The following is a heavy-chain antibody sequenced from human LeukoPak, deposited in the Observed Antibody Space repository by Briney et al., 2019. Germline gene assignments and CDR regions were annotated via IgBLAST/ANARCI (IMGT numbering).Heavy chain of an antibody. CDR1: GGSISSDY. CDR3: ARLPRYTYCGGDCYTGLFDY. CDR2: IYYTGST. J-gene: IGHJ4*02. D-gene: IGHD2-21*02. V-gene: IGHV4-59*08. Sequence: SETLSLTCTVSGGSISSDYWIWIRQPPGKRLQWIGYIYYTGSTNYDASLKSRVTISLDTSQNQFSLKLSSVTAADTAFYYCARLPRYTYCGGDCYTGLFDYWGQGTLVTVSS.